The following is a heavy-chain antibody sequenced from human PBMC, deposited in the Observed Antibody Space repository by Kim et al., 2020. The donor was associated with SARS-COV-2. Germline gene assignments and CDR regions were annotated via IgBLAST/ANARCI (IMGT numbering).Heavy chain of an antibody. Sequence: GGSLRLSCAASGFTFSSNDMSWVRQAPGKGLEWVSTMSRAGGRTHYADSVRGRFTISRDNSKNTLYLQMNSLRAEDTAVYYCAKKPADLEYFEYWGQGTLVTVSS. V-gene: IGHV3-23*01. CDR2: MSRAGGRT. J-gene: IGHJ4*02. D-gene: IGHD3-3*01. CDR1: GFTFSSND. CDR3: AKKPADLEYFEY.